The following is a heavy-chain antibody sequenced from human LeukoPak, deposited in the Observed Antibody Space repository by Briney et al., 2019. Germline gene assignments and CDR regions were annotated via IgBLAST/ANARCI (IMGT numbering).Heavy chain of an antibody. J-gene: IGHJ4*02. V-gene: IGHV4-4*02. CDR1: GGSVSSTNW. CDR2: VHLDGRT. Sequence: PSETLSLTCGVSGGSVSSTNWWTWIRQPPGKGLEWIGEVHLDGRTNFDPSLKSRLTMSVDLSENHVSLKLTSVTAADTAVYYCAREGGFYRPLDYSGQGTLVTVSS. D-gene: IGHD6-25*01. CDR3: AREGGFYRPLDY.